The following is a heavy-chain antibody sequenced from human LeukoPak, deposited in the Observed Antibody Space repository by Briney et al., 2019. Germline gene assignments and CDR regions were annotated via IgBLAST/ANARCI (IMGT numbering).Heavy chain of an antibody. J-gene: IGHJ4*02. V-gene: IGHV3-21*01. Sequence: GGSLRLSCAASGFTFSSYSMNWVRQAPGKGLEWVSSISSSSYIYYADSVKGRFTISRDNAKNSLYLQMNSLRAEDTAVYYCARDSAAAAPSFDYWGQGTLVTVSS. CDR2: ISSSSYI. CDR1: GFTFSSYS. CDR3: ARDSAAAAPSFDY. D-gene: IGHD6-13*01.